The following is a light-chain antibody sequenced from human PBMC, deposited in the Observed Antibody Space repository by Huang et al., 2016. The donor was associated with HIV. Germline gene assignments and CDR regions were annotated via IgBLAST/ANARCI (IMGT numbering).Light chain of an antibody. V-gene: IGKV4-1*01. CDR1: RSLLFASNSKNF. CDR3: QQFYNMPYT. Sequence: DILLTQSPDSLAVSLGERATLTCRSSRSLLFASNSKNFLAWYRQKPGQSTKLLMYMASVRESGVPERFTGSGSGTEFTLTIASLQAEDVAVYYCQQFYNMPYTFGRGTRLEI. J-gene: IGKJ2*01. CDR2: MAS.